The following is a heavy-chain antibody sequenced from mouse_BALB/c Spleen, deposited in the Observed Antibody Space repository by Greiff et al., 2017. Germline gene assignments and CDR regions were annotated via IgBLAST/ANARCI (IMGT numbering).Heavy chain of an antibody. Sequence: EVQRVESGPGLVKPSQSLSLTCTVTGYSITSDYAWNWIRQFPGNKLEWMGYISYSGSTSYNPSLKSRISITRDTSKNQFFLQLNSVTTEDTATYYCARGDYDPYYYAMDYWGQGTSVTVSS. CDR1: GYSITSDYA. J-gene: IGHJ4*01. D-gene: IGHD2-4*01. CDR2: ISYSGST. V-gene: IGHV3-2*02. CDR3: ARGDYDPYYYAMDY.